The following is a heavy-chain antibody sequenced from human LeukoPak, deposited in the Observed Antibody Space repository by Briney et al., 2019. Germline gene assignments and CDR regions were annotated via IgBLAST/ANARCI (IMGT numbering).Heavy chain of an antibody. Sequence: ASVKVSCKASGYTFTSFAINWLRQTPGQGPEWVGWINTHTGNPIYAQGFTGRFVFSLDTSVSTAYLQISSLKAEDTAVYYCVRDGYNSLSSDFDYWGQGTLVTASS. D-gene: IGHD3-22*01. V-gene: IGHV7-4-1*02. J-gene: IGHJ4*02. CDR2: INTHTGNP. CDR1: GYTFTSFA. CDR3: VRDGYNSLSSDFDY.